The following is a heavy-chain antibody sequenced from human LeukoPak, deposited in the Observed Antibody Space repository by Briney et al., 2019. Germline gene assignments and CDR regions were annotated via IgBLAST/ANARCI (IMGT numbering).Heavy chain of an antibody. V-gene: IGHV4-39*01. CDR1: GGSISTSSYY. J-gene: IGHJ5*02. Sequence: SETLSLTCTVSGGSISTSSYYWGWIRQPPGKGLEWIANINYSGTTYYNPSLKSRVTISVDTSNNQLSLRLTSVTAADTAVYYCARREGYCSGGACYSWFDPWGQGTLVTVSS. D-gene: IGHD2-15*01. CDR3: ARREGYCSGGACYSWFDP. CDR2: INYSGTT.